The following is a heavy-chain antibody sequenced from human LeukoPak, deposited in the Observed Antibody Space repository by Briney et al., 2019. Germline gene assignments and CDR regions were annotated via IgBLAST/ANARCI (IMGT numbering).Heavy chain of an antibody. V-gene: IGHV1-18*01. CDR3: ARDRHTAMVRPTDFDY. CDR1: GYTFTSYG. J-gene: IGHJ4*02. CDR2: ISAYNGNT. D-gene: IGHD5-18*01. Sequence: ASVKVSCKASGYTFTSYGISWVRQAPGQGLEWMGWISAYNGNTNYAQKLQGRVTMTTDTSTSTAYMDLRSLRSDDTAVYYCARDRHTAMVRPTDFDYWGQGTLVTVSS.